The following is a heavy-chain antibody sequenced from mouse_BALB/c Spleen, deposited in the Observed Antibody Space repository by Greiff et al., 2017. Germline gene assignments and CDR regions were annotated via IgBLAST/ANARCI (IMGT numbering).Heavy chain of an antibody. CDR2: ISSGGSYT. J-gene: IGHJ2*01. CDR3: ARLLNCFDY. D-gene: IGHD4-1*02. V-gene: IGHV5-9-3*01. CDR1: GFTFSSYA. Sequence: EVQVVESGGGLVKPGGSLKLSCAASGFTFSSYAMSWVRQTPEKRLEWVATISSGGSYTYYPDSVKGRFTISRDNAKNTLYLQMSSLRSEDTAMYYCARLLNCFDYWGQGTTLTVSS.